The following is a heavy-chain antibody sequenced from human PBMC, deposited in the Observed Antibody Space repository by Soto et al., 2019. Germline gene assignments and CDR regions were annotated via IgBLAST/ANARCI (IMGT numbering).Heavy chain of an antibody. CDR1: GFTFDDCA. V-gene: IGHV3-9*01. J-gene: IGHJ5*02. Sequence: GGSLRLSCSASGFTFDDCAMHWVRQAPGKGPEWVSGISWDSATVGYAESVKGRFTITRDDAKNSLYLQMDSLRREDTALYYCVQGRYPTMATPLDPWGQGTLVTVSS. CDR3: VQGRYPTMATPLDP. D-gene: IGHD3-9*01. CDR2: ISWDSATV.